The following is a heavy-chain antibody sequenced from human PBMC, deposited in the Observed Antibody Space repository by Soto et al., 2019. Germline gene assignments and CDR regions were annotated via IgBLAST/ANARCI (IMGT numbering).Heavy chain of an antibody. D-gene: IGHD2-15*01. V-gene: IGHV1-18*01. J-gene: IGHJ3*02. Sequence: DSVKVSCKASGYTFTSYVISWVLQAPGQGLEWMGWISAYNGNTNYAQKLQGRVTMTTDTSTSTAYMELRSLRSDDTAVYYCARRGYCSGGSCYSLGSAFDIWGQGTMVTVSS. CDR2: ISAYNGNT. CDR3: ARRGYCSGGSCYSLGSAFDI. CDR1: GYTFTSYV.